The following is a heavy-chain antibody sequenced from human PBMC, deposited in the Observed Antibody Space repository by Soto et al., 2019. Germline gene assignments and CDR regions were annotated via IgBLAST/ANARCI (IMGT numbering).Heavy chain of an antibody. J-gene: IGHJ6*02. Sequence: LRLSCAASGFTFSTYWMHWVRQAPGKGLVWVSRIKGDWSTTNYADSVKGRFTISRDNAKNTLYLQMNSLRAEDTAVYYCARGLKGYYGTDVWGQGTTVTVSS. CDR1: GFTFSTYW. CDR2: IKGDWSTT. CDR3: ARGLKGYYGTDV. V-gene: IGHV3-74*01. D-gene: IGHD3-22*01.